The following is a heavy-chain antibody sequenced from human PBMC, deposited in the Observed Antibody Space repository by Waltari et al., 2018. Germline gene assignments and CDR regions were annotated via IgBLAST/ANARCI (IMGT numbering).Heavy chain of an antibody. J-gene: IGHJ4*02. D-gene: IGHD3-10*01. CDR3: ARDRRVYGSGNYYDLDN. V-gene: IGHV3-33*01. CDR2: IWYDGSNK. Sequence: QVQLVESGGGVVQPGRSLRLSCAASGFTFSSYGMHWVRQAPGKGLEWVAVIWYDGSNKYYADSVKGRFTISRDNSKNTLYLQMNSLRAEDTAVYYCARDRRVYGSGNYYDLDNWGQGTLVTVSS. CDR1: GFTFSSYG.